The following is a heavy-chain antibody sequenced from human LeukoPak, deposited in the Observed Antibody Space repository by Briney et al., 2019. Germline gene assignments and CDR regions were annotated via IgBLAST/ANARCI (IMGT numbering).Heavy chain of an antibody. CDR2: TSYDGTDD. J-gene: IGHJ4*02. Sequence: GGSLRLSCAASGFTFSGYAMHWVRQAPGTGLEWVAVTSYDGTDDYYADTVKGRFTISRDNAKNTLYLQMNSLRVEDTAVYYCARGRPHGNDYWGQGTLVTVSS. V-gene: IGHV3-30*04. CDR1: GFTFSGYA. CDR3: ARGRPHGNDY. D-gene: IGHD4-23*01.